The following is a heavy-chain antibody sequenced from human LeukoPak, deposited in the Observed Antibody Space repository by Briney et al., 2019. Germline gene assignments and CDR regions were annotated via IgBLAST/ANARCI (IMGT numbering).Heavy chain of an antibody. CDR2: IIPIFGTT. CDR3: AGDRRIRQGGDAFDI. V-gene: IGHV1-69*05. J-gene: IGHJ3*02. D-gene: IGHD2-15*01. CDR1: GGTFSSYA. Sequence: GSSVKVSCKASGGTFSSYAISWVRQAPGRGLEWMGGIIPIFGTTNYAQKFQGRVTITTDESTSTAYMELSSLRSEDTAVYYCAGDRRIRQGGDAFDIWGQGTMVTVSS.